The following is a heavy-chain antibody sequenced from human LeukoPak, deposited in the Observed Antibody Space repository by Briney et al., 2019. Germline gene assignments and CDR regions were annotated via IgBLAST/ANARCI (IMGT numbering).Heavy chain of an antibody. CDR2: IYYSGST. Sequence: SETLSLTCTVSGGSISSSSYYWGWIRQPPGKGLEWIGSIYYSGSTYYNPSLKSRVTISVDTSKNQFSLKLSSVTAADTAVYYCARRTTTVTTGGYYYGMDVWGQGTTVTVPS. J-gene: IGHJ6*02. CDR3: ARRTTTVTTGGYYYGMDV. CDR1: GGSISSSSYY. D-gene: IGHD4-17*01. V-gene: IGHV4-39*01.